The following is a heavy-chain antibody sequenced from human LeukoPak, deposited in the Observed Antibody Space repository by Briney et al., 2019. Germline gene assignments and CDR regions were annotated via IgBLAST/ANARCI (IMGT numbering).Heavy chain of an antibody. D-gene: IGHD2-2*01. CDR1: GGSISSYY. CDR3: ARDRKYCRSTSCHWFDP. V-gene: IGHV4-59*01. J-gene: IGHJ5*02. CDR2: IYYSGSI. Sequence: SETLSLTCTVSGGSISSYYWSWIRQPPGTGLEWSGYIYYSGSINYNPSLKSRVTISVDTSKNQFSLKLSSVTAADTAVYYCARDRKYCRSTSCHWFDPWGQGTLVTVSS.